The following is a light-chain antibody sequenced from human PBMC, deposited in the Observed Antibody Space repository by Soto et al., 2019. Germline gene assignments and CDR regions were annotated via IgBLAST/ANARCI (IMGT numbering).Light chain of an antibody. J-gene: IGKJ1*01. Sequence: DIPMTQSPSTLSASVGDRVTVTCRAGQSINSRLAWYQQKPGKEHKLLIYKAYNLESGVPSRFSGPGSGAAFTLTISSLQPDESATYYCPQYNRYPWTFGQGTEVEIK. CDR1: QSINSR. CDR3: PQYNRYPWT. CDR2: KAY. V-gene: IGKV1-5*03.